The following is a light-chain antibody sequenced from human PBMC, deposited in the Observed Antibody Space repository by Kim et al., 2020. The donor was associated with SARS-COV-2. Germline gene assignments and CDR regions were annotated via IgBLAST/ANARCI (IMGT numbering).Light chain of an antibody. V-gene: IGKV1-39*01. CDR1: QSISSH. J-gene: IGKJ3*01. Sequence: DIQMTQSPSSLSSSVGDRVTITCRTTQSISSHLNWYQQKPGRAPKLLISAASTLQGGVPSRFSGSGSETDFTLTISSLQPEDFATYFCQQSYITPFTFGPGTKVDIK. CDR3: QQSYITPFT. CDR2: AAS.